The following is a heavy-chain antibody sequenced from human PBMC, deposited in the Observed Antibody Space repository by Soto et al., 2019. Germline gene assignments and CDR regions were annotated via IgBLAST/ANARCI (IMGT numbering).Heavy chain of an antibody. CDR2: ISAYNGET. Sequence: QVQLVQSGAEVKKPGASVKVSCRASGYNFHSYGITWVRQAPGQGLEWLGWISAYNGETQSGQMLQGRVPLTIDISPSTAYMERRRLISDDTAVYFCARDFEESGDVWTGVGLYWGQGTRVTVSS. V-gene: IGHV1-18*01. CDR3: ARDFEESGDVWTGVGLY. D-gene: IGHD3-3*01. J-gene: IGHJ4*02. CDR1: GYNFHSYG.